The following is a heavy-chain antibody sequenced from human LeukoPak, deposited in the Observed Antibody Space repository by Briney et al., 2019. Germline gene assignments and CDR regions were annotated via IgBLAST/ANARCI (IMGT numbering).Heavy chain of an antibody. CDR2: IKQDGNEK. V-gene: IGHV3-7*03. CDR3: ATSTAAAGTD. Sequence: GGSLRLSCAASGFTFSNLWMSWVRQAPGKGLKWVANIKQDGNEKYYVDSVKGRFTISRDNAQNSLYLQMNSLRAEDTAIYYCATSTAAAGTDWGQGTLVTVSS. D-gene: IGHD6-13*01. CDR1: GFTFSNLW. J-gene: IGHJ4*02.